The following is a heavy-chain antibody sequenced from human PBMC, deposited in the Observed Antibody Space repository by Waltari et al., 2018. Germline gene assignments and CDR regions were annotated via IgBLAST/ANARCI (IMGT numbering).Heavy chain of an antibody. CDR2: VHGSGKT. CDR3: ARDRGRGLHLDS. Sequence: EWIGQVHGSGKTHYNPSLESRVSISKDTSNKQFSLKLTFATAADPAVYYCARDRGRGLHLDSWGQGILVTVSP. J-gene: IGHJ4*02. D-gene: IGHD2-15*01. V-gene: IGHV4-4*06.